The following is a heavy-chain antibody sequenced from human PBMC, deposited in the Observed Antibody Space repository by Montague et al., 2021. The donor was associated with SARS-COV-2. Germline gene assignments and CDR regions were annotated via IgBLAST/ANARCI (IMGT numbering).Heavy chain of an antibody. V-gene: IGHV2-5*01. Sequence: PALVNPTQTLTLTCTFSGFSLRSDDEGVAWIRQSPGQALGWLAVIYWNGDKRYSPSLQRRLTITKDTSENQVVLTMTNMDPVDTATYYCAHRGMIRGLIFDYWGQGTLVTVSS. J-gene: IGHJ4*02. CDR3: AHRGMIRGLIFDY. CDR2: IYWNGDK. CDR1: GFSLRSDDEG. D-gene: IGHD3-10*01.